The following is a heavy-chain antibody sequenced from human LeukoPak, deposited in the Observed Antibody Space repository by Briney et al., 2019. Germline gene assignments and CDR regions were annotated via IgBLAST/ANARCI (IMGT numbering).Heavy chain of an antibody. D-gene: IGHD3-10*01. CDR2: IYSGGST. CDR3: AKMRWFGEPYYFDY. V-gene: IGHV3-53*01. Sequence: GGSLRLSCAASGFTVSSNYMSWVRQAPGKGLEWVSVIYSGGSTYYADSVKGRFTIPRDNSKNTLYLQMNSLRAEDTAVYYCAKMRWFGEPYYFDYWGQGTLVTVSS. CDR1: GFTVSSNY. J-gene: IGHJ4*02.